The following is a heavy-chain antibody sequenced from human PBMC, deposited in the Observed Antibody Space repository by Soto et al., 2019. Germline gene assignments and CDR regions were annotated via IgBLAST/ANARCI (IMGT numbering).Heavy chain of an antibody. CDR2: ISSSSSTI. CDR3: ARGGGPYYDILTGPDY. D-gene: IGHD3-9*01. V-gene: IGHV3-48*02. CDR1: GFTFSSYS. J-gene: IGHJ4*02. Sequence: LRLSCAASGFTFSSYSMNWVRQAPGKGLEWVSHISSSSSTIYYADSVKGRFTISRDNAKNSLYLQMNSLRDEDTAVYYCARGGGPYYDILTGPDYWGQGTLVTVSS.